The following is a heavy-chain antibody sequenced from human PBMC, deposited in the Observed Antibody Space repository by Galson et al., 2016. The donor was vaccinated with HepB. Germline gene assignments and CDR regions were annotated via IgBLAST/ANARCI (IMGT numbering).Heavy chain of an antibody. D-gene: IGHD3-3*01. CDR1: GFTFSSYA. J-gene: IGHJ4*02. V-gene: IGHV3-23*01. CDR2: ISDSGRTT. Sequence: SLRLSCAASGFTFSSYAMSWVRQAPGKGLEWVSGISDSGRTTYYADSVRGRFTISRDNSKNTLYLQMNSLRAEDTAVYYCAKVRPRKFLEWLFEGLLDYWGQGTLVSVSS. CDR3: AKVRPRKFLEWLFEGLLDY.